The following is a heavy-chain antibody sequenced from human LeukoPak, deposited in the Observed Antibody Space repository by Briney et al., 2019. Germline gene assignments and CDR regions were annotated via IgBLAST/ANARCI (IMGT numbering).Heavy chain of an antibody. Sequence: GGSLRLSCAASGFTFSSYAMSWVRQAPGKGLEWVSTISGSGGSTYYADSVKGRFTISRDNSKNTLFVQMNSLRAEDTAVYYCARVPWGATGYFFDFWGQGKLVAVSS. D-gene: IGHD3-16*01. CDR1: GFTFSSYA. CDR2: ISGSGGST. CDR3: ARVPWGATGYFFDF. V-gene: IGHV3-23*01. J-gene: IGHJ4*02.